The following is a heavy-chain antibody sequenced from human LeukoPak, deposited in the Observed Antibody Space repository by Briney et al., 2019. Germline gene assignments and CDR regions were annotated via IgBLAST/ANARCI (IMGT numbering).Heavy chain of an antibody. CDR3: ARATSGNGMDA. J-gene: IGHJ6*04. D-gene: IGHD1-26*01. Sequence: GGSLRLSCAASGFTISTYDINWVSQAPGRGLEWVSYISSSGSTIYYADSVKGRFTISRDNAKNLLYLQMNSLRAEDTAVYYCARATSGNGMDAWGKGTTVTVSS. CDR2: ISSSGSTI. V-gene: IGHV3-48*03. CDR1: GFTISTYD.